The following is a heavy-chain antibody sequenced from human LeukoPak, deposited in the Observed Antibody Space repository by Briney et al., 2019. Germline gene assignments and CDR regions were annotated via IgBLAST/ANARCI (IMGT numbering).Heavy chain of an antibody. CDR2: ISYDGSNK. CDR3: AKEGRRYFDY. CDR1: GFPSSSYP. J-gene: IGHJ4*02. Sequence: GGSLRLSCAASGFPSSSYPMHWAPQPPGKGLEGVAVISYDGSNKYYADSVKGRFTISRDNSKNTLFLQMNSLRGEDTAVYYCAKEGRRYFDYWGQGNLVTVST. V-gene: IGHV3-30*04.